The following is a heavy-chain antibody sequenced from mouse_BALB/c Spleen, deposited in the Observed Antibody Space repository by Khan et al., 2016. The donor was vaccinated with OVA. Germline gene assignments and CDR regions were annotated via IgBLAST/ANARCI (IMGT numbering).Heavy chain of an antibody. CDR3: ATLGQYGGNYYFGMDY. CDR1: GYTFTTYW. CDR2: INPNTGYN. J-gene: IGHJ4*01. D-gene: IGHD2-1*01. V-gene: IGHV1-7*01. Sequence: QVQLKQSGAELAKPGASMKMSCKASGYTFTTYWMHWIKQRPGQGLEWIGYINPNTGYNECEQKFKDKATLTADKSSSTVYMQLSSLTSEDSAVYYCATLGQYGGNYYFGMDYWGQGTSVTVSS.